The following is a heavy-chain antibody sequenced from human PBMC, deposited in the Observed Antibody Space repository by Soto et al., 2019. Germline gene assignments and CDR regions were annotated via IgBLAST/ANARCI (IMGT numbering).Heavy chain of an antibody. Sequence: QVQLVQSGAEVKKPGASVKVSCKASGYTFTGYYMHWVRQAPGQGLEWMGWINPNSGGTNYAQKFQGWVTMTRDTSISTAYMELSRLRSDDTAVYYCAREGCSSTSYYAGWFDPWGQGTLVTVSS. CDR2: INPNSGGT. V-gene: IGHV1-2*04. J-gene: IGHJ5*02. CDR3: AREGCSSTSYYAGWFDP. D-gene: IGHD2-2*01. CDR1: GYTFTGYY.